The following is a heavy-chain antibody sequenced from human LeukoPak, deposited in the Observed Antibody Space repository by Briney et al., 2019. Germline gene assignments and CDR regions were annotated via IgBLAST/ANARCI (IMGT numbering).Heavy chain of an antibody. Sequence: PGASVKVSCKASGGTFNSYAISWVRQAPGQGLEWMGGIIPMFETANYAQKFQGRVTITADESTSTAYMELSSLRSEDTAVYYCARGAVVRGVAPFDIWGQGTMVTVSS. CDR1: GGTFNSYA. CDR2: IIPMFETA. J-gene: IGHJ3*02. D-gene: IGHD3-10*01. CDR3: ARGAVVRGVAPFDI. V-gene: IGHV1-69*13.